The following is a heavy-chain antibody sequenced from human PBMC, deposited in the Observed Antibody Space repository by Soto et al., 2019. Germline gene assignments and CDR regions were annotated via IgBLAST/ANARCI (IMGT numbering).Heavy chain of an antibody. Sequence: EVQLVESGGGLVQPGGSLRLSCAASGFTFSSYSMNWVRQAPGKGLEWVSYISSSSSTIYYADSVKGRFTISRDNAKNSLYLQMNSLRDEDTAVYYCARGDPTSIMITFGGVLDSWGQGTLVTVSS. V-gene: IGHV3-48*02. CDR1: GFTFSSYS. D-gene: IGHD3-16*01. CDR2: ISSSSSTI. J-gene: IGHJ5*01. CDR3: ARGDPTSIMITFGGVLDS.